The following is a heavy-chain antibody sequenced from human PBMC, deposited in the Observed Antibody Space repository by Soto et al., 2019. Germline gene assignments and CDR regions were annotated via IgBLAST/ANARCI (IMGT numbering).Heavy chain of an antibody. CDR1: GGPVSGDDLY. J-gene: IGHJ6*02. V-gene: IGHV4-31*02. CDR2: VYHTGTT. Sequence: SETLSLTCVVSGGPVSGDDLYWSWIRHLPGKGLEWIANVYHTGTTYYNPSLKSRVSMSVDTSQNQFSLILASVTAADTAVYYCARALVTDYNSRDYHYYFAIDVWGQGTPATVSS. CDR3: ARALVTDYNSRDYHYYFAIDV. D-gene: IGHD3-22*01.